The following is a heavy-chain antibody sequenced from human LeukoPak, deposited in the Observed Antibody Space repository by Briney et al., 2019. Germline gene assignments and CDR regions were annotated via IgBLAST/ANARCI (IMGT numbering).Heavy chain of an antibody. CDR1: GYTFTSYA. Sequence: ASVKVSCKASGYTFTSYAMHWVRQAPGQRLEWMGWINAGNGNTKYSQEFQGRVTITRDTSASTAYMELSSLRSEDTAVYYCARIMITFGGVNYFDYWGQGTLVTVSS. V-gene: IGHV1-3*03. CDR3: ARIMITFGGVNYFDY. CDR2: INAGNGNT. D-gene: IGHD3-16*01. J-gene: IGHJ4*02.